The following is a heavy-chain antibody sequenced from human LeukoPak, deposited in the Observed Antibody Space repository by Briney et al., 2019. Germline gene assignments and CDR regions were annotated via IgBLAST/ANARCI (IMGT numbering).Heavy chain of an antibody. V-gene: IGHV3-23*01. CDR1: GFTFSNYA. Sequence: PGGSLRLSCAASGFTFSNYALSWVRQAPGKGLEWVSTISGSGGSTPYAASVEGRFTISRDNTKNTLYLQMNSLRAEDTAVYYCAKGNVLAGYLYDYWGQGTLVTVSS. D-gene: IGHD3-9*01. J-gene: IGHJ4*02. CDR3: AKGNVLAGYLYDY. CDR2: ISGSGGST.